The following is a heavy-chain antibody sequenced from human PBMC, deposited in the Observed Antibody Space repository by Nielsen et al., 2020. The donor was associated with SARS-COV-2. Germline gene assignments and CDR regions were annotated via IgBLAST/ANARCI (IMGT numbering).Heavy chain of an antibody. J-gene: IGHJ4*02. D-gene: IGHD1-26*01. CDR3: ARALVGATLFDY. CDR1: GFTFSSYS. Sequence: GESLKISCAASGFTFSSYSMNWVRQAPGKGLEWVSSISSSSSYIYYADSVKGRFTISRDNAKNSLYLQMNSLRAEDTAVYYCARALVGATLFDYWGQGTLVTVSS. V-gene: IGHV3-21*01. CDR2: ISSSSSYI.